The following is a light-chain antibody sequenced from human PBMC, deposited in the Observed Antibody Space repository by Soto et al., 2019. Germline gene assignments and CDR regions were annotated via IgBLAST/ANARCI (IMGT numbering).Light chain of an antibody. Sequence: QSALTQPASVSGSPGQSITISCTGTSSDVGGYNHVSWYQHHPGKAPKVIIYDVSNRPSGVSNRFSGSKSGNTASLAFSGLQAEDEADYYCSSYTSSSTYVFGTGTKVTVL. J-gene: IGLJ1*01. CDR2: DVS. V-gene: IGLV2-14*03. CDR3: SSYTSSSTYV. CDR1: SSDVGGYNH.